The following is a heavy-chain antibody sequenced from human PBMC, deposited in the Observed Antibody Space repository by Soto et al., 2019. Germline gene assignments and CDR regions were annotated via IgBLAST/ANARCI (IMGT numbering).Heavy chain of an antibody. J-gene: IGHJ6*02. CDR2: IYYSGST. Sequence: QVQLQESGPGLVKPSQTLSLTCTVSGGSISSGGYYWSWIRQHPGKGLEWIGYIYYSGSTYYNPSLKSRVTISVDTSKSLFSLKLSSVTAADTAVYYCARAGTGIWFGECGMDVWGQGTTVTVSS. V-gene: IGHV4-31*03. CDR1: GGSISSGGYY. D-gene: IGHD3-10*01. CDR3: ARAGTGIWFGECGMDV.